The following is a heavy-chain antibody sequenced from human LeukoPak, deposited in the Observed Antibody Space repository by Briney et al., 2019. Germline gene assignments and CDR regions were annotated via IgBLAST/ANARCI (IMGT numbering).Heavy chain of an antibody. Sequence: SSETLSLTCTVSGGSISGSSYYWGWIRQPPGKGLEWIGSIYYSGSTYYNPSLKSRVTISVDTSKNQFSLKLSSVTAADTAVYHCARHLYGSGLHRIDYWGQGTLVTVSS. CDR1: GGSISGSSYY. V-gene: IGHV4-39*01. J-gene: IGHJ4*02. CDR3: ARHLYGSGLHRIDY. D-gene: IGHD6-19*01. CDR2: IYYSGST.